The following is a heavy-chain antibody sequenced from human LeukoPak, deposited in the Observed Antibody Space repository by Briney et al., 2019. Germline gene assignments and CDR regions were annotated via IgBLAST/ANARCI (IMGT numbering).Heavy chain of an antibody. CDR2: IKQDGSEK. Sequence: GGSLRLSCAASGFTFSSNGVSWVRQAPGKGLEWVANIKQDGSEKYYVDSVKGRFTISRDNAKNSLYLQMNSLRAEDTAVYYCASTYIWLQSPYWGQGTLVTVSS. CDR3: ASTYIWLQSPY. V-gene: IGHV3-7*01. D-gene: IGHD5-24*01. CDR1: GFTFSSNG. J-gene: IGHJ4*02.